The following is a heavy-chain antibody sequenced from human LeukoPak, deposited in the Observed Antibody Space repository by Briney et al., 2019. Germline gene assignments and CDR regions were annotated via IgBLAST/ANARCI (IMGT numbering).Heavy chain of an antibody. D-gene: IGHD1-26*01. V-gene: IGHV4-38-2*01. CDR2: VFHSGST. J-gene: IGHJ4*02. CDR1: GYSISSGRY. CDR3: ARSLSTAGSDN. Sequence: SETLSLTCAVSGYSISSGRYWGWIRQPPGKGLEWIGSVFHSGSTYYNPFLKSRVTISVDTSKNQFSLNLRSVTAADTAVYYCARSLSTAGSDNWGQGTLVTVSS.